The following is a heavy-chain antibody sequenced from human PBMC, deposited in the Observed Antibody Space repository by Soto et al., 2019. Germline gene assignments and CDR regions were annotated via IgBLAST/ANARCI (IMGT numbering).Heavy chain of an antibody. D-gene: IGHD3-10*01. CDR2: ISAYNGNT. CDR1: GYTFTSYG. Sequence: ASVKVSCKASGYTFTSYGISWVRQAPGQGLEWMGWISAYNGNTNYAQKLQGRVTMTTDTSTSTAYMELRSLRSDDTAVYYCARHNNMVRGVIITSTYYGMDVWGQGTTVTVS. V-gene: IGHV1-18*01. J-gene: IGHJ6*02. CDR3: ARHNNMVRGVIITSTYYGMDV.